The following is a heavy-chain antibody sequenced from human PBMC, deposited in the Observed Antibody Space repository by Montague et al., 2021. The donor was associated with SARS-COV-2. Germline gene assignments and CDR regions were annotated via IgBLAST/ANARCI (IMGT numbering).Heavy chain of an antibody. CDR2: ISYSGST. Sequence: SETLSLTCTVSGGSISSTSYHWGWIRQPPGKGLEWIGSISYSGSTYYKSFLKSRVTISVDTSKNQFSLRLSSVTAADTAVYYCARHITGSGNAFDIWGQGTMVTVSS. V-gene: IGHV4-39*01. CDR3: ARHITGSGNAFDI. D-gene: IGHD3-10*01. J-gene: IGHJ3*02. CDR1: GGSISSTSYH.